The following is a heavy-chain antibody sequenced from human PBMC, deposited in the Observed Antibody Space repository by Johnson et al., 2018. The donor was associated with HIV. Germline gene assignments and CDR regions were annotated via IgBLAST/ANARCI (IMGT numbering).Heavy chain of an antibody. CDR3: AKVALRVAGPLPHLFDI. CDR2: ITRTADGGTT. CDR1: EFTFTNAW. J-gene: IGHJ3*02. D-gene: IGHD6-19*01. Sequence: EVQLVESGGGLVKPGGCLRLSCTSSEFTFTNAWMNWVRQAPGKGLEWVGRITRTADGGTTDYTTPVKGRFTIPRDNAKNSLYLQMNSLRAEDTAVYYCAKVALRVAGPLPHLFDIWGQGTMVTVSS. V-gene: IGHV3-15*01.